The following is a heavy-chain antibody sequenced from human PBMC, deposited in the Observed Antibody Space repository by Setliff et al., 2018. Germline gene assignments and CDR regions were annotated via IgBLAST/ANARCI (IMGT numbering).Heavy chain of an antibody. V-gene: IGHV3-20*04. CDR2: INWNGGSI. CDR3: AKGTPQDYYSMDV. CDR1: GFTFDDYG. J-gene: IGHJ6*02. Sequence: GESLKISCAASGFTFDDYGMSRVRQAPGKGLEWVSTINWNGGSIGYADSVKGRFTISRDNAKNSLYLQMNSLRAEDMALYYCAKGTPQDYYSMDVWGQGTTVTVSS.